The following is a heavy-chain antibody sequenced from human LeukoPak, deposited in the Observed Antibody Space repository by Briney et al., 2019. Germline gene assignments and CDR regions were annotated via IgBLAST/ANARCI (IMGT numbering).Heavy chain of an antibody. J-gene: IGHJ6*02. CDR3: AREDCSGTSCSEYV. CDR1: GDSISSYY. CDR2: IYYSGST. Sequence: SETLSLTCTVSGDSISSYYWSWIRQSPRKGLEWIGYIYYSGSTNYNPSLKSRVTISVDTSKNQFSLKLSSVTAADTAVYYCAREDCSGTSCSEYVWGQGTTVTVSS. D-gene: IGHD2-2*01. V-gene: IGHV4-59*01.